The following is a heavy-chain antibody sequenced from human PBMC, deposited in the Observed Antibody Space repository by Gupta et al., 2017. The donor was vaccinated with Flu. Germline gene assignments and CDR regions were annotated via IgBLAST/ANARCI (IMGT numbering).Heavy chain of an antibody. J-gene: IGHJ4*02. CDR2: ISDSGADT. D-gene: IGHD3-22*01. V-gene: IGHV3-23*01. CDR3: STDLFIQYYYDPKGPRDY. CDR1: GFTFSSYA. Sequence: EVQLLESGVGLVQPGGSLQLFCAASGFTFSSYAMCWVRQAAGKGLEWVAVISDSGADTYYADSVKGRFTISRDNSKNRLYLQMNSLGAEDTAVYYCSTDLFIQYYYDPKGPRDYWGQGTLVTVSS.